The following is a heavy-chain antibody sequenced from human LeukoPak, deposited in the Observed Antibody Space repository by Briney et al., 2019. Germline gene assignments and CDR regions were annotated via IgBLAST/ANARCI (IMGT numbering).Heavy chain of an antibody. CDR2: INHSGST. CDR3: ARVGYCSSTSCYHTLASGMDV. V-gene: IGHV4-34*01. J-gene: IGHJ6*04. CDR1: GGSFSGYY. Sequence: PSETLSLTCAVYGGSFSGYYWSWIPQPPGKGLEWIGEINHSGSTNYNPPLKSRVTISVDTSKNQFSLKLSAVTAADTAVYYCARVGYCSSTSCYHTLASGMDVWGKGTTVTVSS. D-gene: IGHD2-2*03.